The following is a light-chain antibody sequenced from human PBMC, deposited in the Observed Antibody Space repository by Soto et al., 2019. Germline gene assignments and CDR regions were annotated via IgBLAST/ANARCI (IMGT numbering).Light chain of an antibody. CDR1: SSNIGAGYD. J-gene: IGLJ2*01. CDR3: QSYASSLRVV. Sequence: QLVLTQPPSVSGAPGQRVTISCTGSSSNIGAGYDVHWYQQLPGTAPKLLIYGNSNRPSGVPDRFSGSKSGTSASLAITGLQAEDEADYYCQSYASSLRVVFGGGTKVTVL. CDR2: GNS. V-gene: IGLV1-40*01.